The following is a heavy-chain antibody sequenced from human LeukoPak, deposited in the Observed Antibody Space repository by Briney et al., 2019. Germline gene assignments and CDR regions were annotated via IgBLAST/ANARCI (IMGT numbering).Heavy chain of an antibody. D-gene: IGHD3-16*01. CDR2: ITRTSTYI. J-gene: IGHJ4*02. CDR1: GFTFSSYR. CDR3: ARESSELWGDY. V-gene: IGHV3-21*01. Sequence: NPGGSLRLSCAASGFTFSSYRMNWVRQAPGKGLEWVSSITRTSTYIYYSDSVKGRFTISRDNAKNSLYLRMNSLRAEDTAVYYCARESSELWGDYWGQGTLVTVSS.